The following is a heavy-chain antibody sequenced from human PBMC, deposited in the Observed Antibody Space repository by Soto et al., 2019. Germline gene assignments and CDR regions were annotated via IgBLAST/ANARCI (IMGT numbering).Heavy chain of an antibody. J-gene: IGHJ4*02. CDR3: AKVAGRDYDILTGIDF. CDR2: ISYDGSNK. D-gene: IGHD3-9*01. CDR1: GFTFSSYG. Sequence: GGSLRLSCAASGFTFSSYGMHWVRQAPGKGLEWVAVISYDGSNKYYADSVKGRFTISRDNSKNTLYLQMNSLRAEDTAVYYCAKVAGRDYDILTGIDFWGQGTLVTVSS. V-gene: IGHV3-30*18.